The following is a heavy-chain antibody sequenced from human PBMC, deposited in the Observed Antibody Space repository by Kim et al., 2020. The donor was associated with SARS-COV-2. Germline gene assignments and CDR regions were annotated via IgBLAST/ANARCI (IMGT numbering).Heavy chain of an antibody. D-gene: IGHD3-10*01. J-gene: IGHJ6*02. Sequence: GGSLRLSCAASGFTFSSYGMHWVRQAPGKGLEWVAVISYDGSNKHYADSVKGRFTISRDNSKNTLYLQMNSLRAEDTAVYYCAKDQFPSRITMVRGAPYYYYYGMDVWGQGTTVTVSS. V-gene: IGHV3-30*18. CDR1: GFTFSSYG. CDR3: AKDQFPSRITMVRGAPYYYYYGMDV. CDR2: ISYDGSNK.